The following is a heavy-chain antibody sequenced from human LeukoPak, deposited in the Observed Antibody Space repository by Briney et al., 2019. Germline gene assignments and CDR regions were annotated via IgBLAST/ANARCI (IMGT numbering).Heavy chain of an antibody. V-gene: IGHV4-39*07. J-gene: IGHJ6*03. CDR3: ARDPPSEGYSGYDRYMDV. Sequence: SETLSLTCTVSGGSISTSNYYWGWIRQPPGKGLEWIGNIFYSGSTYYSPSLKSRVTISLDKSKNQFSLKLSSVTAADTAVYYCARDPPSEGYSGYDRYMDVWGKGTTVTVSS. CDR1: GGSISTSNYY. D-gene: IGHD5-12*01. CDR2: IFYSGST.